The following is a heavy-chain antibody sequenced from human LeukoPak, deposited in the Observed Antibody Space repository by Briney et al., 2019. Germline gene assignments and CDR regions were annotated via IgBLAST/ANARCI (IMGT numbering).Heavy chain of an antibody. CDR3: ARTVGYGDYHWFDP. D-gene: IGHD4-17*01. CDR2: IRFDGSNK. V-gene: IGHV3-30*02. Sequence: GGSLRLSCAASGFTFSSYGMHSVRQAPGKGLEWVAFIRFDGSNKYYADSVKGRFTISRDNSKNMLYLQMNSLRAEDTAVYYCARTVGYGDYHWFDPWGQGTLVTVSS. J-gene: IGHJ5*02. CDR1: GFTFSSYG.